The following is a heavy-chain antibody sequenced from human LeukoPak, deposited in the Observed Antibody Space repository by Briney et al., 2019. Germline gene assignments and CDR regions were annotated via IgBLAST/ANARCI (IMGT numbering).Heavy chain of an antibody. D-gene: IGHD6-6*01. Sequence: GRSLRLSCEASGFMFSSYAMHWVRQAPGKGLEWVAVISYNGSNKYHADSVKGRLTISRDNSKNTLFLQMNSLRADDTALYYCARDLETLAARNELIWSNWFDPWGQGTLVTVSS. V-gene: IGHV3-30-3*01. J-gene: IGHJ5*02. CDR2: ISYNGSNK. CDR1: GFMFSSYA. CDR3: ARDLETLAARNELIWSNWFDP.